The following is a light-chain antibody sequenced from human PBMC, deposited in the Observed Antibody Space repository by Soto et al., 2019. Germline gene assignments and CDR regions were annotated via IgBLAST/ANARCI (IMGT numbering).Light chain of an antibody. CDR1: QSIRNW. CDR3: QHYYGFPLP. Sequence: DIQMTQSPSTLSASVGDRVTITCRASQSIRNWLAWYQDKPGKAPKLLIYGASGLESWVPSRFSGSGSGTELHPNIGGLPPDAFGTYSFQHYYGFPLPFRQWVNGEIK. J-gene: IGKJ1*01. V-gene: IGKV1-5*01. CDR2: GAS.